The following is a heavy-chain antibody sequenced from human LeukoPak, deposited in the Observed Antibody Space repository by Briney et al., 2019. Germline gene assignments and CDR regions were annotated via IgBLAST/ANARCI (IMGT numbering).Heavy chain of an antibody. CDR2: ISAYNGNT. Sequence: ASVKVSCKASGYTFTSYGISWVRQAPGQGLEWMGWISAYNGNTNYAQKLQGRVTMTTDTSTSTAYMELRSLRSDDTAEYYCARTNFDYYDSSGYYYHWGQGTLVTVSS. D-gene: IGHD3-22*01. CDR3: ARTNFDYYDSSGYYYH. CDR1: GYTFTSYG. V-gene: IGHV1-18*01. J-gene: IGHJ4*02.